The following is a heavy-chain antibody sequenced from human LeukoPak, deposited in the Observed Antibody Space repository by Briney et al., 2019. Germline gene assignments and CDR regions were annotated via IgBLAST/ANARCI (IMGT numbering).Heavy chain of an antibody. V-gene: IGHV4-30-4*01. J-gene: IGHJ1*01. CDR3: ARGRSAYFQH. CDR2: IYSAGST. Sequence: SQTLSLTCTVSGGSISSGDYYWSWIRQPPGEGLEWIGYIYSAGSTYSSPSLKSRLTISIDTSKNQFSLELRSVTSADTAVYYCARGRSAYFQHWGQGTLVTVSS. CDR1: GGSISSGDYY.